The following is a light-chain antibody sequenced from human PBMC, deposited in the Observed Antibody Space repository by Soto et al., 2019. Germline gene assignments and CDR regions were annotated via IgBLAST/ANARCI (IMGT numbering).Light chain of an antibody. J-gene: IGLJ1*01. V-gene: IGLV2-14*01. CDR1: SSDVGGYNY. CDR3: TSYTSIYTYV. CDR2: DVT. Sequence: QSVLTQPASVSASPGQSITISCTGTSSDVGGYNYVAWYQQHPDKAPKLLIYDVTNRPSGVSIRFSGSKSGDTASLTISGLLPEDEADYYCTSYTSIYTYVFGTGTKATVL.